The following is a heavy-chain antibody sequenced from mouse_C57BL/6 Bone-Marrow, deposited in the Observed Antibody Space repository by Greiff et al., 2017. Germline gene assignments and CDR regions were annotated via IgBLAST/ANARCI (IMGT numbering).Heavy chain of an antibody. CDR1: GFTFSSYA. V-gene: IGHV5-4*01. D-gene: IGHD2-4*01. J-gene: IGHJ3*01. CDR2: ISDGGSYT. CDR3: ARDRMIGGWFAY. Sequence: DVQLVESGGGLVKPGGSLKLSCAASGFTFSSYAMSWVRQTPEKRLEWVATISDGGSYTYYPDNVKGRFTISRDNAKNNLYLQMSHLKSEDTAMYYCARDRMIGGWFAYWGQGTLVTVSA.